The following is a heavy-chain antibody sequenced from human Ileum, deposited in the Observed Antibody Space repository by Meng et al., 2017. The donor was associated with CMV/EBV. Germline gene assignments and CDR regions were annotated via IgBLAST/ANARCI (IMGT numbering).Heavy chain of an antibody. V-gene: IGHV1-46*01. Sequence: QVQLVQSGAEVKKPGASVKVSCKASGYTLSTYHMHWLRQAPGQGLEWMGQINPSNGDTDYAQQFQGRVTMTTDMSTNTVYLEVSSLTSDDTAVFYCARVLVAGRAEYHYWGQGTLVTVSS. D-gene: IGHD6-19*01. J-gene: IGHJ4*02. CDR3: ARVLVAGRAEYHY. CDR1: GYTLSTYH. CDR2: INPSNGDT.